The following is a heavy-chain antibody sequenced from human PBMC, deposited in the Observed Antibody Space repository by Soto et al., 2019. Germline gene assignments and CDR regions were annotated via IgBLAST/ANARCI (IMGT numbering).Heavy chain of an antibody. CDR3: AKSPPGYCSGGSCYPRFDY. D-gene: IGHD2-15*01. CDR1: GFTFSSYA. J-gene: IGHJ4*02. V-gene: IGHV3-23*01. CDR2: ISGSGGST. Sequence: EVQLLESGGGLVQPGGSLRLSCAASGFTFSSYAMSWVRQAPGKGLEWVSAISGSGGSTYYADSVKGRFTISRDNSKNTLYLQMNSLRAEYAAVYCCAKSPPGYCSGGSCYPRFDYWGQGTLVTVSS.